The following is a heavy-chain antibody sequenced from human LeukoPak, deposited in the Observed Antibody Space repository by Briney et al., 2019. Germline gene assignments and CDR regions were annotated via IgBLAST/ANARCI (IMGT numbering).Heavy chain of an antibody. D-gene: IGHD3-10*02. CDR3: ARGLSSVRWDY. CDR1: GGSFSGYC. J-gene: IGHJ4*02. V-gene: IGHV4-34*01. CDR2: INHSGST. Sequence: SETLSLTCAVYGGSFSGYCWSWIRQPPGKGLEWIGEINHSGSTNYNPSLKSRVTISVDTSKNQFSLKLSSVTAADTAVYYCARGLSSVRWDYWGQGTLVTVSS.